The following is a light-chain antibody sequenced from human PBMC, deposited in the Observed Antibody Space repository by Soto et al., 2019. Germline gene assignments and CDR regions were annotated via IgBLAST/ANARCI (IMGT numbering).Light chain of an antibody. CDR1: QSVSSN. V-gene: IGKV3D-15*01. CDR3: QQYNNWPLT. Sequence: EIVMTQSPATLSVSPGERATLSCRASQSVSSNLAWYQQKPGQAPRLLLYGASTRATGIPARFSGSGSGTEFTPTISSLQSEDFAVYYCQQYNNWPLTFGGGTKVEIK. J-gene: IGKJ4*01. CDR2: GAS.